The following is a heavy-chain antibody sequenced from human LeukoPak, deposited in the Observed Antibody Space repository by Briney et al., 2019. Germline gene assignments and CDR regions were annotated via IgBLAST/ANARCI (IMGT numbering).Heavy chain of an antibody. Sequence: GESLKISCKGSGYSFTSYWIGWVRQMPGKGLEWMGIIYPGDSDTRYCPSFQGQVTISADKSISTAYLQWSSLKASDTAMYYCARRKDSSGWLRDAFDIWGQGTMVTVSS. CDR1: GYSFTSYW. J-gene: IGHJ3*02. D-gene: IGHD6-19*01. CDR3: ARRKDSSGWLRDAFDI. CDR2: IYPGDSDT. V-gene: IGHV5-51*01.